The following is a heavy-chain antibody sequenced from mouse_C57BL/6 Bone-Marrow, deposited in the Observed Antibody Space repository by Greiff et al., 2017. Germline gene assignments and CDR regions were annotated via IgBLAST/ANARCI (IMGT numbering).Heavy chain of an antibody. D-gene: IGHD2-3*01. Sequence: QVQLQQSGPELVKPGASVKLSCKASGYTFTSYDINWVKQRPGQGLEWIGWIYPRDGSTQYNKKFKGKATLTVDTSSRSAYMELHRLTSEDSAVYFCAREGWLLRNWDFDVWGTGTTVTVSS. CDR3: AREGWLLRNWDFDV. V-gene: IGHV1-85*01. J-gene: IGHJ1*03. CDR2: IYPRDGST. CDR1: GYTFTSYD.